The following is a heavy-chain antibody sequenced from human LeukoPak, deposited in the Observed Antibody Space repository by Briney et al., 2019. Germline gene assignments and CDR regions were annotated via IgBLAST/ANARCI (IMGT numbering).Heavy chain of an antibody. J-gene: IGHJ4*02. CDR1: GFTFSSYE. Sequence: GGSLRLSCAASGFTFSSYEMNWVRQAPGKGLEWVSYISSSGTPIHYADSVKGRFTISRDNAKNSLFLQMHSLRAEDTAVYYCAREKTACGGDCYDSWGQGTLVTVSS. D-gene: IGHD2-21*01. CDR2: ISSSGTPI. CDR3: AREKTACGGDCYDS. V-gene: IGHV3-48*03.